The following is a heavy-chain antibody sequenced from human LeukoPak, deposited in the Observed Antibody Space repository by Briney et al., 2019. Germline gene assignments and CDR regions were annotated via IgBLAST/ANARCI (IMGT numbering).Heavy chain of an antibody. J-gene: IGHJ4*02. V-gene: IGHV1-24*01. CDR2: FDSENSER. Sequence: ASVRVSCKVSGVTLSELAMHWVRQAPGKGREGMGGFDSENSERVFAQKFQGRISMTEDTSTDTAYIELTSLTSEDTATYYCATEGSVTDSSSWYAFEYWGQGTLVTVSS. CDR1: GVTLSELA. D-gene: IGHD6-13*01. CDR3: ATEGSVTDSSSWYAFEY.